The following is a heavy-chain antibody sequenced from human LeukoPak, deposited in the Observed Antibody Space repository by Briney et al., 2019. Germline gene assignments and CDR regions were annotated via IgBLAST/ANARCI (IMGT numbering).Heavy chain of an antibody. CDR3: ARHIAYYYDSSGSPYYFDY. CDR1: GGSISSSSYY. D-gene: IGHD3-22*01. J-gene: IGHJ4*02. CDR2: IYYSGST. Sequence: SETLSLTCTVSGGSISSSSYYWGWIRQPPGKGLEWLGSIYYSGSTYYNPSLKSRVTISVDTSKNQFSLKLSSVTAADTAVYYCARHIAYYYDSSGSPYYFDYWGQGTLVTVSS. V-gene: IGHV4-39*01.